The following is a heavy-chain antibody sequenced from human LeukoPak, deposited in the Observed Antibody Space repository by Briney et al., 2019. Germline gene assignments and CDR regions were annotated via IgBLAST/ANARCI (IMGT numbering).Heavy chain of an antibody. CDR3: VRERAPFDAFDI. Sequence: GGSLRLSCAASGFTFSSYWMSWVRQAPGKGLEWVAVIWRDGNNQFYADSVRGRFTISRDNSKNMMYVQMSSLRAEDTAVYYCVRERAPFDAFDIWGQGTMVSVSS. J-gene: IGHJ3*02. CDR1: GFTFSSYW. V-gene: IGHV3-33*08. CDR2: IWRDGNNQ.